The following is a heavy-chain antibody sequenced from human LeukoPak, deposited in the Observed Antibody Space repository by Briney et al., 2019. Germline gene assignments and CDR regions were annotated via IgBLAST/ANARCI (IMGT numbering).Heavy chain of an antibody. Sequence: GESLKISCQGSGYNFTSYWIGWVRQMPGKGLEWMGIIYPGDSDTRYSPSFQGQVSISADKSISTAYLQWSSLKASDTAMYYCARHRTVAAAGLDAYDIWGQGTMVTVSS. CDR2: IYPGDSDT. CDR1: GYNFTSYW. J-gene: IGHJ3*02. V-gene: IGHV5-51*01. CDR3: ARHRTVAAAGLDAYDI. D-gene: IGHD6-13*01.